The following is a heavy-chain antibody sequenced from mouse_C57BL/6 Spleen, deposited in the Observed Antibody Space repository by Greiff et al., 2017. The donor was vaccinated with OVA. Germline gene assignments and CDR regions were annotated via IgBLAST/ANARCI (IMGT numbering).Heavy chain of an antibody. V-gene: IGHV1-76*01. J-gene: IGHJ2*01. CDR1: GYTFTDYY. Sequence: QVQLKQSGAELVRPGASVKLSCKASGYTFTDYYINWVKQRPGQGLEWIARIYPGSGNTYYNEKFKGKATLTAEKSSSTAYMQLSSLTSEDSAVYFCARDGSHFDYWGQGTTLTVSS. CDR3: ARDGSHFDY. D-gene: IGHD1-1*01. CDR2: IYPGSGNT.